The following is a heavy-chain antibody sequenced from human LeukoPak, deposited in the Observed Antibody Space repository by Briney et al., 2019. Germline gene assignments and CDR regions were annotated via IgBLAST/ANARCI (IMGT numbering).Heavy chain of an antibody. D-gene: IGHD3-10*01. V-gene: IGHV3-48*01. Sequence: GGSLRLSCAASGFTFSSYSMNWVRQAPGKGLEWVSYISSSSSTIYYADSVKGRFTISRDNAKNSLYLQMNSLRAGDTAVYYCARGLGSGRHAFDIWGQGTMVTVSS. J-gene: IGHJ3*02. CDR2: ISSSSSTI. CDR1: GFTFSSYS. CDR3: ARGLGSGRHAFDI.